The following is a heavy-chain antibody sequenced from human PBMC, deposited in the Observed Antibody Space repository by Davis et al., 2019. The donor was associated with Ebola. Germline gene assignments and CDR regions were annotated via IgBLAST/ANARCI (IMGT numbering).Heavy chain of an antibody. J-gene: IGHJ6*02. CDR3: ARDRYYYDSSGYYYVSGYYGMDV. D-gene: IGHD3-22*01. CDR2: IIPILGIA. V-gene: IGHV1-69*04. Sequence: SVKVSCKASGGTFSSYAISWVRQAPGQGLEWMGRIIPILGIANYAQKFKGRVTITADKSTSTAYMELSRLRSEATAVYYCARDRYYYDSSGYYYVSGYYGMDVWGQGTTVTVSS. CDR1: GGTFSSYA.